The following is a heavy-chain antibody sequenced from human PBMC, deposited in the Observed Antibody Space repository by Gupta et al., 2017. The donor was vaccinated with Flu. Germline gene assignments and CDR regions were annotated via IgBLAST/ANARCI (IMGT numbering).Heavy chain of an antibody. Sequence: SYSGTTYYNPSLNSRLTMSVDASNNQFSLQLSSVTAADTAIYYCAKWARYCSGDGCFSASDFWGQGALVPVSS. D-gene: IGHD2-15*01. J-gene: IGHJ4*02. CDR3: AKWARYCSGDGCFSASDF. CDR2: SYSGTT. V-gene: IGHV4-39*01.